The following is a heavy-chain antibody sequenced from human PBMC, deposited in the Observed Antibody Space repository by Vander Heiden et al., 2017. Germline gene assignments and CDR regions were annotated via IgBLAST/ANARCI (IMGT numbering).Heavy chain of an antibody. CDR2: IDPGDSYT. CDR3: ARLDPHSKSYTFYGMEV. J-gene: IGHJ6*02. CDR1: GYSFTSHC. D-gene: IGHD3-16*01. V-gene: IGHV5-10-1*03. Sequence: EVQLVQSGTEVKKPGESLRISCKASGYSFTSHCIGWVRQTAGKGLEWVGRIDPGDSYTNYSPSFEGHVTISTDNSINTAYLQWSSLRASDTAMYYCARLDPHSKSYTFYGMEVWGQGTTVTVSS.